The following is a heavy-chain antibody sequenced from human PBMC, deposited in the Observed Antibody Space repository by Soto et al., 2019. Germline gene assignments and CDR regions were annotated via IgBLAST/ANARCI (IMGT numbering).Heavy chain of an antibody. D-gene: IGHD6-19*01. J-gene: IGHJ6*02. CDR1: AFSFTRDA. CDR2: ISGSGGST. Sequence: GALTLSRPASAFSFTRDALIWVRQAPGKGLEWVSAISGSGGSTYYADSVKGRFTISRDNSKNTLYLQMNSLRAEDTAVYYCAKDVGGWSGDFYYGMDVWGQGTPVTVSS. V-gene: IGHV3-23*01. CDR3: AKDVGGWSGDFYYGMDV.